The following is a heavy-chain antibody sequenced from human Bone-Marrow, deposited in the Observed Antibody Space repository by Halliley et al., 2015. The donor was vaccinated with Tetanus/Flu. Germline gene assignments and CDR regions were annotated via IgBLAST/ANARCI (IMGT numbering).Heavy chain of an antibody. CDR2: IYYRGNT. Sequence: GYIYYRGNTKDTPSLTCRVPMSVDTSKNQFSLKLTSVTAADPAVYYCARSRDLGMTTVTLFDFWGQGTLVTVSS. CDR3: ARSRDLGMTTVTLFDF. D-gene: IGHD4-17*01. V-gene: IGHV4-59*01. J-gene: IGHJ4*02.